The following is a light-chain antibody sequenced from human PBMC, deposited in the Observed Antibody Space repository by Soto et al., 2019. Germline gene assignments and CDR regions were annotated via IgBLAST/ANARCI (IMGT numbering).Light chain of an antibody. CDR3: SSYTSSATTA. CDR1: SNDVGTYNY. CDR2: EVS. V-gene: IGLV2-14*01. J-gene: IGLJ1*01. Sequence: QSALTQPASVSGSPGQSISISCTGTSNDVGTYNYVSWYQHQPGKAPRLIIYEVSNRPSGVSHRFSGSKSGHMASLNISGLQAEDEADYFCSSYTSSATTAFGTGNQVTVL.